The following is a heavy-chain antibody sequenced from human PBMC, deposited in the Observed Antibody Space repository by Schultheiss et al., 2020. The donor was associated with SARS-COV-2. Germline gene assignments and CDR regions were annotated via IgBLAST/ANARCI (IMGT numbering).Heavy chain of an antibody. CDR1: GGSFSGYY. V-gene: IGHV4-59*08. CDR3: ASRRDIVVVVAATALAY. Sequence: SETLSLTCAVYGGSFSGYYWSWIRQPPGKGLEWIGYIYYSGSTNYNPSLKSRVTISVDTSKNQFSLKLSSVTAADTAVYYCASRRDIVVVVAATALAYWGQGTLVTVSS. D-gene: IGHD2-15*01. CDR2: IYYSGST. J-gene: IGHJ4*02.